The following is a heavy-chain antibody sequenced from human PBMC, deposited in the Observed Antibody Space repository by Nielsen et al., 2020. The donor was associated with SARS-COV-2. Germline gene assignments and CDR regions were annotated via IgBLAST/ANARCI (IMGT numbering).Heavy chain of an antibody. CDR3: ARVNCSSTSCYTYYYYYMDV. J-gene: IGHJ6*03. V-gene: IGHV3-7*01. D-gene: IGHD2-2*02. CDR1: GFTFSSYA. Sequence: GGSLRLSCAASGFTFSSYAMSWVRQAPGKGLEWVATIRQDGSEKYYVDSVKGRFTISRDNAKSSLYLQMNSLRAEDTAVYYCARVNCSSTSCYTYYYYYMDVWGKGTTVTVSS. CDR2: IRQDGSEK.